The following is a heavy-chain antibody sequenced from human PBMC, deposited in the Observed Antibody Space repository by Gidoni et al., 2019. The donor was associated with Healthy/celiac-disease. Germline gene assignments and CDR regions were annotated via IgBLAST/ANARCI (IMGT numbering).Heavy chain of an antibody. Sequence: EVQLLESGGGLVQPGGSLSLSCAASGSTFRSYAMSWVRQAPGKGLEWVSASSGSGGSTYYADSVKGRFTISRDNSKNTLYLQMNSLRAEDTAVYYCAKDIDPGFSSGCDYWGQGTLVTVSS. CDR2: SSGSGGST. CDR3: AKDIDPGFSSGCDY. J-gene: IGHJ4*02. V-gene: IGHV3-23*01. CDR1: GSTFRSYA. D-gene: IGHD6-19*01.